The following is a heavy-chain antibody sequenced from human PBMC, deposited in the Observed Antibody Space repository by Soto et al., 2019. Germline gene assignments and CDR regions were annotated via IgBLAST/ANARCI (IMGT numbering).Heavy chain of an antibody. D-gene: IGHD6-19*01. CDR1: EYSFTSYW. CDR2: IDPSDSYT. V-gene: IGHV5-10-1*01. J-gene: IGHJ6*02. Sequence: GESLKISCKGSEYSFTSYWISWVRQMPGKGLEWMGRIDPSDSYTNYSPSFQGHVTISADKSISTAYLQWSSLKASDTAMYYCARLAPYSSGWYHYYYGMDVWGQGTTVTVSS. CDR3: ARLAPYSSGWYHYYYGMDV.